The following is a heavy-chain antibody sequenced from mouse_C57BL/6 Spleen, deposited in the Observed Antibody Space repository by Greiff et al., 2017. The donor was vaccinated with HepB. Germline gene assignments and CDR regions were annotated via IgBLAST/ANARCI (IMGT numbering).Heavy chain of an antibody. V-gene: IGHV1-82*01. CDR1: GYAFSSSW. J-gene: IGHJ4*01. CDR2: IYPGDGDT. CDR3: ARRDEYGNYGAYAMDY. Sequence: VQLQESGPELVKPGASVKISCKASGYAFSSSWMNWVKQRPGKGLEWIGRIYPGDGDTNYNGKFKGKATLTADKSSSTAYMQLSSLTSEDSAVYFCARRDEYGNYGAYAMDYWGQGTSVTVSS. D-gene: IGHD2-1*01.